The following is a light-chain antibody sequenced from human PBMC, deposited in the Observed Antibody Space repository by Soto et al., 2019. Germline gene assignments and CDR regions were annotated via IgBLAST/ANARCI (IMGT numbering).Light chain of an antibody. V-gene: IGKV1-5*01. CDR1: QSISSW. CDR3: QQYDSYPWT. CDR2: HAS. J-gene: IGKJ1*01. Sequence: DIQMTQSPSTLSASVGDRVTITCRASQSISSWLAWYQQRPGKAPKLLIYHASSLESGVPSRFSGSGSGTEFTLTISSLQADDFATYYCQQYDSYPWTFGQGTKVEIK.